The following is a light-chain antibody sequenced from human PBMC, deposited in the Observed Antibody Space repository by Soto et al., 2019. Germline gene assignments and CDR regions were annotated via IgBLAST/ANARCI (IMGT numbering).Light chain of an antibody. CDR3: LQHNSYPLA. Sequence: DIQMTQSPSSLSASVGDRVTITCRASQGIRNDLGWYQQKPGKAPKRLIYAASSLQSGVPSRFXXSGXGXXXXXXXXXLXPXDFATYYCLQHNSYPLAFGQGTKVEIK. CDR2: AAS. V-gene: IGKV1-17*01. J-gene: IGKJ1*01. CDR1: QGIRND.